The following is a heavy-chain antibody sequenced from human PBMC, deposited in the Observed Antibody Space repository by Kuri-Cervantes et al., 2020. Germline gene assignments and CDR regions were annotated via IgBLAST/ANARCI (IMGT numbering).Heavy chain of an antibody. V-gene: IGHV1-3*01. CDR1: GFTFTSYA. J-gene: IGHJ4*02. CDR2: INAGNGNT. D-gene: IGHD2-2*01. Sequence: GESLKISCAASGFTFTSYAMHWVRQAPGQRLEWMGWINAGNGNTKYSQKFQGRVTITRDTSASTAYMELSSLRSEDTAVYYCARGDIVVVPAAMFLDYWGQGTLVTVSS. CDR3: ARGDIVVVPAAMFLDY.